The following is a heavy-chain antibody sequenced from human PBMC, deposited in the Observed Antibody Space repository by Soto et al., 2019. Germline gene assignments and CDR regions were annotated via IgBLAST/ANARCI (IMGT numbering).Heavy chain of an antibody. CDR3: ARDLVVATALNWFDP. J-gene: IGHJ5*02. V-gene: IGHV3-7*03. CDR1: GFTFSTYW. CDR2: IKQDGSEK. Sequence: LRLSCAASGFTFSTYWMNWVRQAPGKGLEWVANIKQDGSEKYYVASVKGRFTISRDNAKNSLYLQMNSLRAEDTAVYYCARDLVVATALNWFDPWGQGTLVTVSS. D-gene: IGHD1-26*01.